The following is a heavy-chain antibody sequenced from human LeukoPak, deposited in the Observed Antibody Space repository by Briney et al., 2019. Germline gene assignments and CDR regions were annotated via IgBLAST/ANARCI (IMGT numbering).Heavy chain of an antibody. J-gene: IGHJ4*02. CDR3: ARDPAGAGIYYDY. Sequence: GGSLRLSCAASGFTFSTYSMNWVRQAPGKGLEWVSYISSGGSTTHDADSVKGRSTISRDNAKNSLYLQMNSLRAEDTAVYYCARDPAGAGIYYDYWGQGTLVTVSS. D-gene: IGHD6-19*01. CDR2: ISSGGSTT. CDR1: GFTFSTYS. V-gene: IGHV3-48*01.